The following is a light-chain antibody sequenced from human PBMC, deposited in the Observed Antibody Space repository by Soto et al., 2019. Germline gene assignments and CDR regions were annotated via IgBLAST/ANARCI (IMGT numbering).Light chain of an antibody. CDR1: QTISSW. CDR2: KAS. V-gene: IGKV1-5*03. J-gene: IGKJ1*01. Sequence: DIQMTQSPSTLSGSVGDRVTITCRASQTISSWLAWYQQKPGKAPKLLIYKASTLKSGVPSRSSGSGSGTEFTLTIRSMQTDDFANYYCQHYNSYSEAFGQGTKVDTK. CDR3: QHYNSYSEA.